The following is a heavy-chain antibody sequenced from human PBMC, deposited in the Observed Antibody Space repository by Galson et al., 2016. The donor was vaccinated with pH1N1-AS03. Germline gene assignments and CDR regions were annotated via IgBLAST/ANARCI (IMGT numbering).Heavy chain of an antibody. D-gene: IGHD4-17*01. CDR1: GGTFISYV. CDR2: IIPIFGTS. J-gene: IGHJ4*02. V-gene: IGHV1-69*05. CDR3: ARGGGARVTLDY. Sequence: SVKVSCKASGGTFISYVISWVRQAPGQGLEWMGEIIPIFGTSNYAQRFQGRVTVTSDTSTTTLNMDLGSLTSDDAAIYYCARGGGARVTLDYWGQGTLVTVSS.